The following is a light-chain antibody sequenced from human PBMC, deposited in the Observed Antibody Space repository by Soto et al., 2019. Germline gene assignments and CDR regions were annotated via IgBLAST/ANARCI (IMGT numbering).Light chain of an antibody. Sequence: QSVLTQPPSASGSPGQSVTISCTGTSSDVGSYKFVSWYQQHPGKAPKLMMYEVSKRPSGVPDRFSGSKSGNTASLTASGLQAEDEADYFCSSYAGNYNLVFGGGT. V-gene: IGLV2-8*01. CDR2: EVS. CDR3: SSYAGNYNLV. J-gene: IGLJ2*01. CDR1: SSDVGSYKF.